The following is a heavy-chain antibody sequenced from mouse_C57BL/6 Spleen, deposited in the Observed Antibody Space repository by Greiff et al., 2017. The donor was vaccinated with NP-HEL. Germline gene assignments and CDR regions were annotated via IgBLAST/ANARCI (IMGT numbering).Heavy chain of an antibody. D-gene: IGHD2-4*01. Sequence: VQLQQPGTELVKPGASVKLSCKASGYTFTSYWMHWVKQRPGQGLEWIGNINPSNGGTNYNEKFKSKATLTVDKSSSTAYMQLSSLTSEDSAVYYCARGRYDYGDWYFDVWGTGTTVTVSS. J-gene: IGHJ1*03. CDR3: ARGRYDYGDWYFDV. CDR2: INPSNGGT. CDR1: GYTFTSYW. V-gene: IGHV1-53*01.